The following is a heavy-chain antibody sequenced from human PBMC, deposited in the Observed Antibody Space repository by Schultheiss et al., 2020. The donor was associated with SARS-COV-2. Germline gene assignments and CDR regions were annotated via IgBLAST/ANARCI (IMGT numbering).Heavy chain of an antibody. CDR2: IRDKANSYTT. CDR1: GFTFSDHY. D-gene: IGHD3-3*02. V-gene: IGHV3-72*01. Sequence: GGSLRLSCAASGFTFSDHYMDWVRQAPGEGLEWVGRIRDKANSYTTEYAASVKGRFTISRDDSKNSLYLQMNSLKTEDTAVYYCTTVGTLEGNYWGQGTLVTVSS. J-gene: IGHJ4*02. CDR3: TTVGTLEGNY.